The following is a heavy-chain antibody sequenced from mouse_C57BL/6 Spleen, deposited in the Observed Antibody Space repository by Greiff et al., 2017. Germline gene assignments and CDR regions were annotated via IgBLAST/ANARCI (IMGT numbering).Heavy chain of an antibody. CDR2: IYPNSGST. Sequence: QVQLQQPGAELVKPGASVKMSCKASGYTFTSYWITWVKQRPGQGLEWIGDIYPNSGSTNYNEKFKSKATLTVDKSSSTAYMQLSSLTSEDSAVYYWARRESGSSHLDAWGQGTTLTASS. CDR3: ARRESGSSHLDA. CDR1: GYTFTSYW. J-gene: IGHJ2*01. V-gene: IGHV1-55*01. D-gene: IGHD1-1*01.